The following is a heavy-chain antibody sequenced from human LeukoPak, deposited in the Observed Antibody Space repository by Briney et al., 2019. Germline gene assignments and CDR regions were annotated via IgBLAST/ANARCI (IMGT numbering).Heavy chain of an antibody. D-gene: IGHD6-19*01. Sequence: GGSLRLSCAASGFTFSSYWVSWVRQAPGKGLEWVANIKQDGSEKYYVDSVKGRFTISRDNAKNSLYLQMNSLRAEDTAVYYCAREHSSGWTNWLDPWGQGPLVSVSS. CDR1: GFTFSSYW. CDR3: AREHSSGWTNWLDP. CDR2: IKQDGSEK. V-gene: IGHV3-7*01. J-gene: IGHJ5*02.